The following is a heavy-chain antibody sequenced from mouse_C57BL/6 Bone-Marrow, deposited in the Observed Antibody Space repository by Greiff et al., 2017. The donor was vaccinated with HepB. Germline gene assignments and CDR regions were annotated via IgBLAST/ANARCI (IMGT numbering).Heavy chain of an antibody. D-gene: IGHD2-2*01. CDR2: ISDGGSYT. V-gene: IGHV5-4*01. CDR3: ARDPLLWSRRDAMDY. Sequence: EVKLVESGGGLVKPGGSLKLSCAASGFTFSSYAMSWVRQTPEKRLEWVATISDGGSYTYYPDNVKGRFTISRDNAKNNLYLQMSHLKSEDTAMYYCARDPLLWSRRDAMDYWGQGTSVTVSS. J-gene: IGHJ4*01. CDR1: GFTFSSYA.